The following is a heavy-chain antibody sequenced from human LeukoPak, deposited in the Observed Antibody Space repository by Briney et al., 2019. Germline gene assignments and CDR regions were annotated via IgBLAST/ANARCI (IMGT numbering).Heavy chain of an antibody. D-gene: IGHD6-19*01. J-gene: IGHJ4*02. CDR1: GFTFSSYS. Sequence: GGSLRLSCAASGFTFSSYSMNWVRQAPGKGLEWVSSISSSSSYIYYADSVKGRFTISRDNAKNSLYLQMNSLRAEDTAVYYCARGIAVAGSTDYWGQGTLVTVSS. CDR3: ARGIAVAGSTDY. V-gene: IGHV3-21*01. CDR2: ISSSSSYI.